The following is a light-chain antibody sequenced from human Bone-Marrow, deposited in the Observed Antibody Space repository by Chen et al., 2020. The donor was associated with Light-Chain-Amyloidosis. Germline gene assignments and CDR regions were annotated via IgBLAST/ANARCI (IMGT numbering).Light chain of an antibody. CDR3: QSADSSGTYEVI. Sequence: SYELTQPPSVSVSPGQTARITCSGDDLPTKYAYWYQQEPGQAPVLVIHRDTERPSGISERFSGSSSGTTATLTISGVLAEDEADYHCQSADSSGTYEVIFGGGTKLTVL. V-gene: IGLV3-25*03. J-gene: IGLJ2*01. CDR1: DLPTKY. CDR2: RDT.